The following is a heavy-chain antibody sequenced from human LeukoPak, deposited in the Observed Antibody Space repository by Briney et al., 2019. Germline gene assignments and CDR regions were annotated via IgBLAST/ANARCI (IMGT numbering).Heavy chain of an antibody. CDR2: ISRNSDHI. V-gene: IGHV3-11*04. J-gene: IGHJ4*02. D-gene: IGHD3-22*01. CDR1: GFTFSDHY. CDR3: AGRGVVGSGYYLFDY. Sequence: AGGSLRLSCAASGFTFSDHYMSWIRQAPGKGLERLSCISRNSDHIYYRDSVKGRFTISRDNAKNSLYLQMNSLRAEDTAVYYCAGRGVVGSGYYLFDYWGQGTLVTVSS.